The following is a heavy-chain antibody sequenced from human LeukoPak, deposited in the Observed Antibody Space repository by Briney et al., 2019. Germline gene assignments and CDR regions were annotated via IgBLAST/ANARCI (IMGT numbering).Heavy chain of an antibody. CDR3: ARDLGSYSSTWYPYTSGWYLDY. D-gene: IGHD6-13*01. CDR2: FYSSGST. CDR1: GASISSYY. J-gene: IGHJ4*02. V-gene: IGHV4-4*07. Sequence: SETLSLTCTVSGASISSYYWSWIRQPAGKGLEWIGRFYSSGSTNYNPSLKSRVTMSVDTSKNQFSLKLSSVTAADTAVYYCARDLGSYSSTWYPYTSGWYLDYWGQGTLVTVSS.